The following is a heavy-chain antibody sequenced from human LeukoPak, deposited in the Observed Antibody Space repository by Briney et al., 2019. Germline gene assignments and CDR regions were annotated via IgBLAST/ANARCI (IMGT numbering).Heavy chain of an antibody. D-gene: IGHD3-3*01. CDR2: MNPNSGNT. J-gene: IGHJ4*02. Sequence: ASVKVSCKASGYTFTSYDINWVRQATGQGLEWMGWMNPNSGNTGYAQKFQGRVTITRNTSISTAYMELSSLRSEDTAVYYCAGGLRFLVDYFDYWGQGTLVTVSS. CDR1: GYTFTSYD. CDR3: AGGLRFLVDYFDY. V-gene: IGHV1-8*03.